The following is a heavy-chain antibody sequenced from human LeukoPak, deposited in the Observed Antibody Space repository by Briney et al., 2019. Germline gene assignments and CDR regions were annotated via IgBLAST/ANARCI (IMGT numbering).Heavy chain of an antibody. Sequence: GGSLILSCAASGFTLSSYAMSWVRQAPGKGLEWVSAISGSGGSTYYADSVKGRFTISRDNSKNTLYLQMNSLRAEDTAVYYCAKRPRHARYCSSTSCYRLYWYFDLWGRGTLVTVSS. CDR3: AKRPRHARYCSSTSCYRLYWYFDL. V-gene: IGHV3-23*01. CDR2: ISGSGGST. J-gene: IGHJ2*01. CDR1: GFTLSSYA. D-gene: IGHD2-2*01.